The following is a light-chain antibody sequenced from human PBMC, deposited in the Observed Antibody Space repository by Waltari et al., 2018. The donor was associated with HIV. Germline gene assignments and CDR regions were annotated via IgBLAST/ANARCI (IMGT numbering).Light chain of an antibody. V-gene: IGKV3-20*01. CDR2: GAI. J-gene: IGKJ4*01. CDR1: QSVSSSY. CDR3: QQYGSSPIT. Sequence: VLTQSPDTLSLSPGERATFPCRASQSVSSSYLAWYQQKPGQAPRLLMYGAINRAAGTPDRFSGSGSGSGTDFTLTISRLEPEDFAVYHCQQYGSSPITFGGGTKVEVK.